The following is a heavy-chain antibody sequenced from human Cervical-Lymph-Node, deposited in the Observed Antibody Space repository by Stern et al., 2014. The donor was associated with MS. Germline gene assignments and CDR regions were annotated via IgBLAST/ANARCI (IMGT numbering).Heavy chain of an antibody. Sequence: VQLLESGAEVKKPGASVKVSCKASGYTFTSYGISWVRQAPGQGLEWMGWISSYNGNTNYAQKLQGRVTMTTDTSTSTAYMELRSLRSDDTAVYYCARDRGIAAAGTRYPLDYWGQGTLVTVSS. CDR2: ISSYNGNT. J-gene: IGHJ4*02. CDR3: ARDRGIAAAGTRYPLDY. V-gene: IGHV1-18*01. CDR1: GYTFTSYG. D-gene: IGHD6-13*01.